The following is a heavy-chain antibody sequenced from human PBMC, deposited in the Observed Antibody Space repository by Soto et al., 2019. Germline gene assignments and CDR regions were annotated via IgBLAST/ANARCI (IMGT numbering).Heavy chain of an antibody. CDR1: GFTFSNYA. D-gene: IGHD5-12*01. V-gene: IGHV3-23*01. Sequence: EVQLLESGGGLVQPGGSLRLSCAASGFTFSNYAMTWVRQSPGKGLEWVSIITSSGSSTHFADSVKGRFTICRDNSKNTLYLQMNTPRAEDTSVYYCAKGMATILGWFDSCGQGTQVTVSS. J-gene: IGHJ5*01. CDR3: AKGMATILGWFDS. CDR2: ITSSGSST.